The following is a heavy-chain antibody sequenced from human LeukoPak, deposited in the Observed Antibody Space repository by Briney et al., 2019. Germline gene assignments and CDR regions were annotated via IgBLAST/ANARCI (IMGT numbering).Heavy chain of an antibody. CDR2: ISGSGGST. D-gene: IGHD3-3*01. V-gene: IGHV3-23*01. CDR1: GFTFSSYA. J-gene: IGHJ3*02. Sequence: GSLRLSCAASGFTFSSYAMSWVRQAPGKGLEWVSAISGSGGSTYYADSVKGRFTISRDNSKNTLYLQMNSLRAEDTAVYYCAKEMTADFWSGFDAFDIWGQGTMVTVSS. CDR3: AKEMTADFWSGFDAFDI.